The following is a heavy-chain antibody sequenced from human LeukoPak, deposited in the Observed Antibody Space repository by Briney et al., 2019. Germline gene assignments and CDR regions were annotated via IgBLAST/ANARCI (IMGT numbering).Heavy chain of an antibody. D-gene: IGHD3-22*01. V-gene: IGHV1-18*01. CDR2: IGAYNGYT. CDR1: GGTFTSYA. J-gene: IGHJ5*01. Sequence: ASVKVSCKASGGTFTSYAISWVRQAPGQGLEWMGWIGAYNGYTIYADNLQGRVTMTTDTSTSTAHMELRSLRSDDTAVYYCARDLRRDESSNYYYIGWFDLWGQGTLVTVSS. CDR3: ARDLRRDESSNYYYIGWFDL.